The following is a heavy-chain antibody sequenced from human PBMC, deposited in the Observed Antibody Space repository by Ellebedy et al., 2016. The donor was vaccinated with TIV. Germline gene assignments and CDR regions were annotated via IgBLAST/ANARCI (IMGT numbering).Heavy chain of an antibody. CDR1: GYSFTNYW. CDR3: ARSPRGYGGTYDY. J-gene: IGHJ4*02. D-gene: IGHD5-12*01. Sequence: GGSLRLSCTGSGYSFTNYWISWVRQMAGKGLEWMGRIDPSDSYTNYSPSFQGHVTISPDKSVSTAYLQRSSLKASDTAMYYCARSPRGYGGTYDYWGQGTLVTVSS. CDR2: IDPSDSYT. V-gene: IGHV5-10-1*01.